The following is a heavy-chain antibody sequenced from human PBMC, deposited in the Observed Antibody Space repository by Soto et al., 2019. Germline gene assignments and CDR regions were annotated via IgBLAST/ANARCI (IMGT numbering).Heavy chain of an antibody. V-gene: IGHV1-8*01. CDR3: ARGTFHDF. CDR2: MNPDSGTT. D-gene: IGHD3-3*01. Sequence: QVQLVQSGAEVKQPGASVKVSCKASGYTFISYDINWVRQATGQGLEWMGWMNPDSGTTAYAQEFQGRVTMTRDTSISTAYLELSSLRSEDTAVYYCARGTFHDFWGHGTLVTVSS. J-gene: IGHJ4*01. CDR1: GYTFISYD.